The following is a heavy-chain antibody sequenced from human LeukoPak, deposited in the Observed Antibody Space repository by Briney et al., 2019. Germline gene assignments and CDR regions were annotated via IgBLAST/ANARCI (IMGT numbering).Heavy chain of an antibody. D-gene: IGHD2-15*01. CDR2: INHSGST. Sequence: SETLSLTCAVYGGSFSGCYWSWIRQPPGKGLEWIGEINHSGSTNYNPSLKSRVTISVDTSKNQFSLKLSSVTAADTAVYYCARVVVSALRSAYFDYWGQGTLVTVSS. J-gene: IGHJ4*02. V-gene: IGHV4-34*01. CDR1: GGSFSGCY. CDR3: ARVVVSALRSAYFDY.